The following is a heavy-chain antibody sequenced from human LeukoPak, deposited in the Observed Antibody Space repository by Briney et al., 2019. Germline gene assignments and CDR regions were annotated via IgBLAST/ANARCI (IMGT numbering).Heavy chain of an antibody. Sequence: GGSLRLSCAASGITFSRYSMNWVRQAPGKGLEWVSSISTSSSYIYYADSVKGRFTISRHNAKNSLYLQMDSLRAEDTAVYYCARGAVVVAATDDAFEIWGQGTMVTVSS. CDR3: ARGAVVVAATDDAFEI. D-gene: IGHD2-15*01. CDR1: GITFSRYS. CDR2: ISTSSSYI. V-gene: IGHV3-21*01. J-gene: IGHJ3*02.